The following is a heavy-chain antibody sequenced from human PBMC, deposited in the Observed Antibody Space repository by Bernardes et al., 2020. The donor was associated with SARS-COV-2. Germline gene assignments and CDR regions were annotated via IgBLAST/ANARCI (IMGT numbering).Heavy chain of an antibody. CDR2: IWYDGSNK. D-gene: IGHD5-12*01. V-gene: IGHV3-33*01. Sequence: GGSLRLSCAASGFTFSSYGMHWVRQAPGKGLEWVAVIWYDGSNKYYADSVKGRFTISRDNSKNTLYLQMNSLRAEDTAVYYCAGGRDGYNYYYYYGMDVWGQGTTVTVSS. J-gene: IGHJ6*02. CDR3: AGGRDGYNYYYYYGMDV. CDR1: GFTFSSYG.